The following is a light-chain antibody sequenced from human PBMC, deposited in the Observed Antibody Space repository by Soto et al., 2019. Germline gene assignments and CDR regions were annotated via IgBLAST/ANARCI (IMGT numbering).Light chain of an antibody. CDR3: QQYGSSPPWT. V-gene: IGKV3-20*01. CDR1: QSVSSSF. Sequence: EIALTQSPGTLSLSPGERATLSCRASQSVSSSFLAWYQQKPGQAPRLLIYGASSRATGIPDRFSGSGSGAEFTLTISRLEPEDCGVYYCQQYGSSPPWTFGQGTKVEI. CDR2: GAS. J-gene: IGKJ1*01.